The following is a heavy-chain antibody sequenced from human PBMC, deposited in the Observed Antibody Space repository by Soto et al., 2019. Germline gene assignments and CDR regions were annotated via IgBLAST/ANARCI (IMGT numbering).Heavy chain of an antibody. J-gene: IGHJ4*02. CDR2: ISYDGSNK. D-gene: IGHD3-10*01. Sequence: GGSLRLSCAASGFTFSSYAMHWVRQAPGKGLEWVAVISYDGSNKYYADSVKGRFTISRDNSKNTLYLQMNSLRAEDTAVYYCARDPHYGGTYGMDFWGQGTLVTVSS. CDR1: GFTFSSYA. V-gene: IGHV3-30-3*01. CDR3: ARDPHYGGTYGMDF.